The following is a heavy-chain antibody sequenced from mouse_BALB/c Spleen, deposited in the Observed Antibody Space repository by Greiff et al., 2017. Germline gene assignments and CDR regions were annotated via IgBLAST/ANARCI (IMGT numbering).Heavy chain of an antibody. D-gene: IGHD2-4*01. Sequence: VQLQQSGAELVRPGALVKLSCKASGFNIKDYYMHWVKQRPEQGLEWIGWIDPENGNTIYDPKFQGKASITAGTSSNTAYLQLSSLTSEDTAVYYCARGGSTMITTDDYWGQGTTLTVSS. J-gene: IGHJ2*01. CDR1: GFNIKDYY. CDR2: IDPENGNT. CDR3: ARGGSTMITTDDY. V-gene: IGHV14-1*02.